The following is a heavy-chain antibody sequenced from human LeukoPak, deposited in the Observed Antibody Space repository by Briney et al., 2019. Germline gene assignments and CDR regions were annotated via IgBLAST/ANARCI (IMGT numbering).Heavy chain of an antibody. V-gene: IGHV3-15*01. J-gene: IGHJ1*01. CDR1: GFTFSNAW. D-gene: IGHD3-10*01. CDR3: TTDPHVLLWFGEPSPEEYFQH. Sequence: PGGSLRLSCAASGFTFSNAWMSWVRQAPGKGLEWVGRIKSKTDGGTTDYAAPVKGRFTISRDDSKNTLYLQMNSLKTEDTAVYYCTTDPHVLLWFGEPSPEEYFQHWGQGTLVTVSS. CDR2: IKSKTDGGTT.